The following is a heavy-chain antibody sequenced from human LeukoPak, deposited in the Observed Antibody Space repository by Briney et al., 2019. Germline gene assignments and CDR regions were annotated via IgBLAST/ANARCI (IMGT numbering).Heavy chain of an antibody. D-gene: IGHD2-2*01. V-gene: IGHV3-30*04. CDR3: ARETDSTLFDY. CDR2: ISYDGSNK. J-gene: IGHJ4*02. CDR1: GFTFSSYA. Sequence: GRSLRLSCAASGFTFSSYAMHWVRQAPGKGLEWVAVISYDGSNKYYADSVKGRFTISRDNAKNSLYLQVNSLRVDDTALYYCARETDSTLFDYWGQGTLVTVSS.